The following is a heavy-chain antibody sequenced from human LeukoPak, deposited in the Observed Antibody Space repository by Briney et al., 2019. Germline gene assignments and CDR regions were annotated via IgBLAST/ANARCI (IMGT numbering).Heavy chain of an antibody. J-gene: IGHJ4*02. CDR3: ARDSSSTSYYFDY. Sequence: SSETLSLTCTVSGGSISGSYCNWIRQPVGKGLEWIGRIYTSGTTNDNPSLKSRVTMSVDTSKNQFSQKLSSVTAADTAVYYCARDSSSTSYYFDYWGQGILVTVSS. D-gene: IGHD6-6*01. V-gene: IGHV4-4*07. CDR2: IYTSGTT. CDR1: GGSISGSY.